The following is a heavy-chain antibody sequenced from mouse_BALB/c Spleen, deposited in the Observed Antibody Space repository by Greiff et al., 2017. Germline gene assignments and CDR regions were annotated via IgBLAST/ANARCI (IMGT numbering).Heavy chain of an antibody. Sequence: EVMLVESGGGLVQPGGSRKLSCAASGFTFSSFGMHWVRQAPEKGLEWVAYISSGSSTIYYADTVKGRFTISRDNPKNTLFLQMTSLRSEDTAMYYCAGGITFYFDYWGQGTTLTVSS. D-gene: IGHD1-1*01. J-gene: IGHJ2*01. CDR2: ISSGSSTI. CDR3: AGGITFYFDY. CDR1: GFTFSSFG. V-gene: IGHV5-17*02.